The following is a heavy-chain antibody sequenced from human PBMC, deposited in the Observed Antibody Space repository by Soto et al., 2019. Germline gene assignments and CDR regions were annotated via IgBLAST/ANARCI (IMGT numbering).Heavy chain of an antibody. CDR2: IKEDGSVR. CDR1: GFTFSSYW. CDR3: ARTRRELGSSWYSPYYFDY. Sequence: PGGSLRLSCAASGFTFSSYWMTWVRQAPGKGLEWVANIKEDGSVRDYVDSVKGRFTISRDNARNSLYLQMNSLRAEDTAVYFCARTRRELGSSWYSPYYFDYWGQGTLVTVSS. D-gene: IGHD6-13*01. J-gene: IGHJ4*02. V-gene: IGHV3-7*01.